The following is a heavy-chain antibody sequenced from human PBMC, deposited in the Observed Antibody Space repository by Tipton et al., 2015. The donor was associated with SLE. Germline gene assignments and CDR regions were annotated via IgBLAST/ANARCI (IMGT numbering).Heavy chain of an antibody. CDR3: ARRFRDSYYFDY. CDR2: ISYSGRS. J-gene: IGHJ4*02. Sequence: TLSLTCTVSGVSISDHSWGWIRQPPGKGLEWIGYISYSGRSNYNPSLKSQVTISLDTSKSQVSLKVSSVTAADTAVYYCARRFRDSYYFDYWGQGTLVTVSS. CDR1: GVSISDHS. V-gene: IGHV4-59*08.